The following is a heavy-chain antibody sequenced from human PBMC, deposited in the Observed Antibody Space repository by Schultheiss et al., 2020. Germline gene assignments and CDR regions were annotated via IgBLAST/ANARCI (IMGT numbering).Heavy chain of an antibody. V-gene: IGHV3-15*01. CDR2: IKSKTDGGTT. CDR3: TTGATYYYDSSGYSFDY. J-gene: IGHJ4*02. CDR1: GFTFSNAW. D-gene: IGHD3-22*01. Sequence: GGSLRLSCAASGFTFSNAWMSWVRQAPGKGLEWVGRIKSKTDGGTTDYAAPVKGRFTISRDDSKNTLYLQMNSLKTEDTAVYYCTTGATYYYDSSGYSFDYWGQGTLVTVSS.